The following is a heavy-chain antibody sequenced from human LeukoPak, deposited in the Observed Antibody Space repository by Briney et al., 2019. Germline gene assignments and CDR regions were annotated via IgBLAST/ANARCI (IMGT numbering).Heavy chain of an antibody. V-gene: IGHV7-4-1*02. CDR1: GYTFTNYA. D-gene: IGHD6-13*01. Sequence: ASVKVSCKASGYTFTNYAVNWVRQAPGQGLEWMGWINTNTRNPTYAQGFTGRFVFSLDTSVSTAYLQISSLKAEDTAVYYCAREGRSGSSWYLANWGQGVLVTVSS. CDR2: INTNTRNP. J-gene: IGHJ4*02. CDR3: AREGRSGSSWYLAN.